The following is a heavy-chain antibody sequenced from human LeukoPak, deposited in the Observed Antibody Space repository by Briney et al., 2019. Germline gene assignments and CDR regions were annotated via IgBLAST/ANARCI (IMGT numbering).Heavy chain of an antibody. D-gene: IGHD3-10*01. CDR3: ARHKRGYYSPFDI. CDR1: GFTFSSYE. V-gene: IGHV3-48*03. J-gene: IGHJ3*02. CDR2: ISSSGSTI. Sequence: GGSLRLSCAASGFTFSSYEMNWVRQAPGKGLEWVSYISSSGSTIYYADSVKGRFTISRDNAKNSLFLQMNSLRAEDTAVYYCARHKRGYYSPFDIWGQGTMVTVSS.